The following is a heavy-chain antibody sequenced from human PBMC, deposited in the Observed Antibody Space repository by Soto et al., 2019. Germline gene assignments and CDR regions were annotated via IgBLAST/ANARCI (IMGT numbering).Heavy chain of an antibody. J-gene: IGHJ4*02. CDR3: ARLHVWFGRWGFDY. CDR2: IYYSGST. D-gene: IGHD3-10*01. Sequence: QVQLQESGPGLVKPSQTLSLTCTVSGGSISSGGYYWSWIRQHPGKGLEWIGYIYYSGSTYYNPSLKSRVTLSVDTSKNQFSLKLSSVTAADTAVYYCARLHVWFGRWGFDYWGQGTLVTVSS. CDR1: GGSISSGGYY. V-gene: IGHV4-31*03.